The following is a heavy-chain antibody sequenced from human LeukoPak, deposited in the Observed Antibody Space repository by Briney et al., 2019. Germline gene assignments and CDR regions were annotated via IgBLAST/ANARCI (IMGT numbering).Heavy chain of an antibody. V-gene: IGHV3-66*01. J-gene: IGHJ4*02. CDR3: ARGPGWNYFDY. Sequence: PGGSLRLSCAASGFTFSSYSMNWVRQAPGKGLEWVSFIYRDGSANYTDSVKGRFTISRDNSKNTVYLQMNSLRAEDTAVYYCARGPGWNYFDYWGQGTLVTVSS. CDR1: GFTFSSYS. CDR2: IYRDGSA. D-gene: IGHD2-15*01.